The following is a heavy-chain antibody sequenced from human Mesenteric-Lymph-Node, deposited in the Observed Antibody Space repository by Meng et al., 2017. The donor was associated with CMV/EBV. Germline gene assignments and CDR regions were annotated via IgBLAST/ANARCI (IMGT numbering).Heavy chain of an antibody. CDR1: GFTVSSSW. J-gene: IGHJ4*02. D-gene: IGHD5-18*01. V-gene: IGHV3-74*01. CDR2: IKNEGANI. Sequence: LSSAAPGFTVSSSWMPWVRQAPGKGLVWVSHIKNEGANITYADSVKGRFTISRDNAKNTLYLQMNSLRVEDTAVYYCAGTQVWADYWGQGTLVTVSS. CDR3: AGTQVWADY.